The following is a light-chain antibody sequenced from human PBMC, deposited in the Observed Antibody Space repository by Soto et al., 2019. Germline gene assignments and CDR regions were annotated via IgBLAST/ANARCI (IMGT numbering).Light chain of an antibody. Sequence: DIQMTQSPSSLSASVGDRVTITCRASQSISSYLNWYQQKPGKAPKLLIYAASSLQSGVPSRFRGSGSGTDFTLTISSLQPEDFATYYCQQSYSSLTSGQGTRREIK. CDR3: QQSYSSLT. CDR1: QSISSY. V-gene: IGKV1-39*01. J-gene: IGKJ5*01. CDR2: AAS.